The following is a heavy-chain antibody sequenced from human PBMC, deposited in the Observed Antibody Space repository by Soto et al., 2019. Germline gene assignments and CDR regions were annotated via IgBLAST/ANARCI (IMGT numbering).Heavy chain of an antibody. D-gene: IGHD5-18*01. J-gene: IGHJ6*02. CDR3: ARDIGGYSYGNYYYGMDV. CDR1: GGSISSGDYY. Sequence: SETLSLTCPVSGGSISSGDYYWSWIRQPPGKGLEWIGYIYYSGSTYYNPSLKSRVTISVDTSKNQFSLKLSSVTAADTAVYYCARDIGGYSYGNYYYGMDVWGQGTTVTVSS. CDR2: IYYSGST. V-gene: IGHV4-30-4*01.